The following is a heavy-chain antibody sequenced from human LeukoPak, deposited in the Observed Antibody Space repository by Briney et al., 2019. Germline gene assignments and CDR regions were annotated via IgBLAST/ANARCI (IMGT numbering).Heavy chain of an antibody. D-gene: IGHD3-10*01. CDR3: TRDRVLGSGSSDY. CDR1: GFTFGDYA. Sequence: GGSLRLSCTASGFTFGDYAMSWVRQAPGKGLVWVSRVRGDGNDMNYADSVKGRFTISRDNAKNMVYLQINSLRADDTAVYYCTRDRVLGSGSSDYWGQGTLVTVST. J-gene: IGHJ4*02. CDR2: VRGDGNDM. V-gene: IGHV3-74*01.